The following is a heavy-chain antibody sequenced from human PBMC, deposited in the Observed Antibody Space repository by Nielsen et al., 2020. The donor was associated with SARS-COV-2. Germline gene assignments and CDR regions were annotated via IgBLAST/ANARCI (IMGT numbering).Heavy chain of an antibody. D-gene: IGHD1-26*01. V-gene: IGHV3-30*18. CDR1: GFTFSSYG. CDR2: ISYDGSNK. CDR3: AKDGVGANYYYYGMDV. Sequence: GESLKISCAASGFTFSSYGMHWVRQAPGKGLEWVAVISYDGSNKYYADSVKGRFTISRDNSKNTLYLQMNSLRAEDTAAYYCAKDGVGANYYYYGMDVWGQGTTVTVSS. J-gene: IGHJ6*02.